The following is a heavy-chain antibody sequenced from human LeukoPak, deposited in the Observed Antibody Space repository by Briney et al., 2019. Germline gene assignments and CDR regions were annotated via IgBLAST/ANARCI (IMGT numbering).Heavy chain of an antibody. V-gene: IGHV3-66*01. CDR1: GFTVSSNY. CDR2: IYSGGTT. J-gene: IGHJ3*02. CDR3: ARDAFDI. Sequence: GGSLRLSCAASGFTVSSNYMSWVRQAPGKGLEWVSVIYSGGTTYYADSVKGRFTISRANSRDTLYLQMNSLRAEDTAVYYCARDAFDIWGQGTMVTVSS.